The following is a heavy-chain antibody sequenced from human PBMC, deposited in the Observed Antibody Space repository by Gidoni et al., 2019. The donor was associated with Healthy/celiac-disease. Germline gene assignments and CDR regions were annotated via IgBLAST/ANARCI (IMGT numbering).Heavy chain of an antibody. CDR3: ARVRNWNYFDY. J-gene: IGHJ4*02. CDR1: GFTFHSDW. Sequence: EVQLVESGGGLVQPGGSLRLACAASGFTFHSDWMSWVRQAPGKGLEGVANINQDGSEKNYVDSVKGRFTISRDNAKNSLYLQMNSLRAEDTAVYYCARVRNWNYFDYWGQGTLVTVSS. V-gene: IGHV3-7*01. CDR2: INQDGSEK. D-gene: IGHD1-1*01.